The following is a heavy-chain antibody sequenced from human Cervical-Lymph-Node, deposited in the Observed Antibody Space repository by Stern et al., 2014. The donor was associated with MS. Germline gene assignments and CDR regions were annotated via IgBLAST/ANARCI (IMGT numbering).Heavy chain of an antibody. Sequence: QVQLVESGPGLVKPSQTLLLTCAISGDTVSSESVTWTWIRQSPSRGLEWLGRIYYRYMWYYDYAVWLKSRLTIHPDTSKNQFSLQLEFVTPEDSAVYYCARADRQFWKFIDNWGQGSLVTVSS. V-gene: IGHV6-1*01. CDR1: GDTVSSESVT. J-gene: IGHJ4*02. CDR3: ARADRQFWKFIDN. D-gene: IGHD3-3*01. CDR2: IYYRYMWYY.